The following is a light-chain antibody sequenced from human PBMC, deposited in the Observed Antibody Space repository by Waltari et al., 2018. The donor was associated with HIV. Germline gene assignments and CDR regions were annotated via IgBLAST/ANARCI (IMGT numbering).Light chain of an antibody. CDR1: SSNIGSKF. V-gene: IGLV1-47*01. CDR3: VAWDDSLSGPV. CDR2: RND. Sequence: QSLLTQPPSVSGTPGQRVTISCSGSSSNIGSKFVYWYQQLPGTAPKLLIYRNDQAPPGLSGRFAGFQSCTSASPAISGLRSDDEADYYCVAWDDSLSGPVFGGGTKLTVL. J-gene: IGLJ2*01.